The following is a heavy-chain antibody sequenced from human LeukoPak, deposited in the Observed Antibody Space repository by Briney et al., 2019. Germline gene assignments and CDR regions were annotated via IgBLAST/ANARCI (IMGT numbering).Heavy chain of an antibody. Sequence: PGRSLRLSCAASGFTFSSYAMHWVRQALGKGLEWVAVISYDGSNKYYADSVKGRFTISRDNSKNTLYLQMNSLRAEDTAVYYCARSAGYCSSTSCYYYDYWGQGTLVTVSS. CDR3: ARSAGYCSSTSCYYYDY. CDR2: ISYDGSNK. J-gene: IGHJ4*02. V-gene: IGHV3-30*04. CDR1: GFTFSSYA. D-gene: IGHD2-2*01.